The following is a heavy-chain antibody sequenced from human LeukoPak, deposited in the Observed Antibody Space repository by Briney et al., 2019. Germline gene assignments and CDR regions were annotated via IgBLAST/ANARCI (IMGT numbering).Heavy chain of an antibody. V-gene: IGHV4-39*01. CDR3: ASARTSSRSWFTFDY. D-gene: IGHD6-13*01. J-gene: IGHJ4*02. CDR2: IHHSGST. CDR1: GGSISSSTYY. Sequence: SETLSLTCTVSGGSISSSTYYWAWIRQPPGKGLEWIATIHHSGSTYYKPSLRGGVTISVDTSRNQFSLKLSSVTAADTAVYYCASARTSSRSWFTFDYWGQGILVTVSS.